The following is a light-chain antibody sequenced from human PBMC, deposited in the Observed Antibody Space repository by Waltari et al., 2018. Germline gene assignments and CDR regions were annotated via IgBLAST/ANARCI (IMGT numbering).Light chain of an antibody. J-gene: IGLJ3*02. CDR2: EVN. CDR3: CSYAGTTSWL. CDR1: SSDVGDYNL. V-gene: IGLV2-23*02. Sequence: QSALTQPASVSGSPGQSITISCTGTSSDVGDYNLVSWYQQHARQVPKLIIYEVNKRPSGFSTRFSGSRSGNTASLTISGLQAEDEATYFCCSYAGTTSWLFGGGTKVTVL.